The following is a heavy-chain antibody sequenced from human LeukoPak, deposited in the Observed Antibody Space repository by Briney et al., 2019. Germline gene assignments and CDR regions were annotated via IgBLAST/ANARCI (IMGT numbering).Heavy chain of an antibody. Sequence: PGVSLRLSCAASGFTFDDYAMHWVRQAPGKGLEWVSGISWNSGSIGYADSVKGRFTISRDNAKNSLYLQMNSLRAEDTALYYCAKGYSGSYLYYFDYWGQGTLVTVSS. J-gene: IGHJ4*02. CDR1: GFTFDDYA. D-gene: IGHD1-26*01. V-gene: IGHV3-9*01. CDR3: AKGYSGSYLYYFDY. CDR2: ISWNSGSI.